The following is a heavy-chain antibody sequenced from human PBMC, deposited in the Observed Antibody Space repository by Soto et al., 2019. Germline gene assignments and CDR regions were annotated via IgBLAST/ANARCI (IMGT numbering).Heavy chain of an antibody. V-gene: IGHV5-10-1*01. CDR2: IDPSDSYT. CDR1: GYSFTSYW. Sequence: PEESLKISCKGSGYSFTSYWISWVRQMPGKGLEWMGRIDPSDSYTNYSPSFQGHVTISADKSISTAYLQWSSLKASDTAMYYCAAWGHYYDSSGYPYFDYWGQGTLVTVSS. D-gene: IGHD3-22*01. J-gene: IGHJ4*02. CDR3: AAWGHYYDSSGYPYFDY.